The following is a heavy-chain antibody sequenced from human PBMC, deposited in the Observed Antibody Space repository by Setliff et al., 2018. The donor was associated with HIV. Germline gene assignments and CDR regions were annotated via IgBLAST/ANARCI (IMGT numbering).Heavy chain of an antibody. J-gene: IGHJ5*02. D-gene: IGHD2-15*01. V-gene: IGHV4-61*09. CDR1: GGSISSDSYY. CDR3: ARETRSFGGIDP. CDR2: IYTSGST. Sequence: SETLSLTCTISGGSISSDSYYWGWIRQPPGKGLEWIGHIYTSGSTNYNPSLKSRVIMSVDTSKKQFYLKLSSVTAADTAVYYCARETRSFGGIDPWGQGTLVTVSS.